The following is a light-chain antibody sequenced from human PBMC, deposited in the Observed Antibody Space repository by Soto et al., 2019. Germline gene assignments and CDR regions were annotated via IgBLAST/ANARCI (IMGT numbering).Light chain of an antibody. J-gene: IGLJ1*01. CDR1: SGDIGSYNR. CDR2: EVT. V-gene: IGLV2-14*01. Sequence: SVSGSPGQSITISCTGTSGDIGSYNRVSWYQQHPGKAPKLIIYEVTDRPSGVSNRFSGSKSGNTASLTISGLQAEDEAEYYCSSYTNINTRACVFGTGTKVTVL. CDR3: SSYTNINTRACV.